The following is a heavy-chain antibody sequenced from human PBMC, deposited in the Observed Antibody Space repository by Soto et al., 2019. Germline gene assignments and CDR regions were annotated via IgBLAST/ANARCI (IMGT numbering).Heavy chain of an antibody. CDR3: AKGRHYDDSPRFSVGSWFDP. CDR2: ISGSGGST. D-gene: IGHD3-22*01. J-gene: IGHJ5*02. CDR1: GFTFSSYA. Sequence: EVQLLESGGGLVQPGGSLRLSCAASGFTFSSYAMSWVRQAPGKGLEWVSAISGSGGSTYYADSVKGRFTISRDNSKNTLYLQMNSLRAEDTAVYYCAKGRHYDDSPRFSVGSWFDPWGQGTLVTVSS. V-gene: IGHV3-23*01.